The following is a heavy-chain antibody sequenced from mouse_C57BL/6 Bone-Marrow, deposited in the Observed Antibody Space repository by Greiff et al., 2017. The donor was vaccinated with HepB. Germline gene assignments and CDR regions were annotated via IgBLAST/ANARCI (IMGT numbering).Heavy chain of an antibody. V-gene: IGHV1-69*01. CDR2: IDPSDSYT. D-gene: IGHD1-1*01. Sequence: VQLQQPGAELVMPGASVKLSCKASGYTFTSYWMHWVKQRPGQGLEWIGEIDPSDSYTNYNQKFKGKSTLTVDKSSSTAYVQLSSLTSEDSAVYYCAREFPYYYGSSYDYAMDYWGQGTSVTVSS. CDR1: GYTFTSYW. J-gene: IGHJ4*01. CDR3: AREFPYYYGSSYDYAMDY.